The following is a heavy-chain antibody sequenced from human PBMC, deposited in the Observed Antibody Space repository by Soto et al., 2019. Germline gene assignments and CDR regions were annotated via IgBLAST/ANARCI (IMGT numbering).Heavy chain of an antibody. CDR1: GYTFTSYA. D-gene: IGHD1-1*01. CDR3: VFGGWNQYFFDY. J-gene: IGHJ4*02. V-gene: IGHV1-3*01. CDR2: INAGNGNT. Sequence: ASVKVSCKASGYTFTSYAMHWVRQAPGQRLEWMGWINAGNGNTKYSQKFQGRVTITRDTSASTAYMELSSLRVEDTAMYYCVFGGWNQYFFDYWGQEIPVTVSS.